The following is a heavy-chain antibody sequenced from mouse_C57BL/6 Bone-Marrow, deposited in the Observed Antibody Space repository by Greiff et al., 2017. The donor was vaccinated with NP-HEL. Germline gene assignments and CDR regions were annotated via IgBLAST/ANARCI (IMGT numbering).Heavy chain of an antibody. Sequence: QVQLQQSGAELVRPGTSVKMSCKASGYTFTNYWIGWAKQRPGHGLEWIGDIYPGGGYTNYTEKFKGKATLTADKSSSTAYMQFSSLTSEDSAIYYCASGGNYYFDYWGQGTTLTVSS. J-gene: IGHJ2*01. CDR2: IYPGGGYT. V-gene: IGHV1-63*01. D-gene: IGHD2-1*01. CDR3: ASGGNYYFDY. CDR1: GYTFTNYW.